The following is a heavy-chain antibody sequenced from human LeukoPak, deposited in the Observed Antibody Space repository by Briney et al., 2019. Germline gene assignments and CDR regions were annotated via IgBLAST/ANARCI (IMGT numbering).Heavy chain of an antibody. Sequence: GESLKISCQGSGYSFPSNWIGWVRQMPGKGLEWMGIIYPGDSDTRYSPSFQGQVTISADKSISTAYLHWSSLKASDTAIYYCATYAGSSSKYFQHWGQGTLVTVSS. CDR1: GYSFPSNW. CDR3: ATYAGSSSKYFQH. CDR2: IYPGDSDT. V-gene: IGHV5-51*01. J-gene: IGHJ1*01. D-gene: IGHD3-10*01.